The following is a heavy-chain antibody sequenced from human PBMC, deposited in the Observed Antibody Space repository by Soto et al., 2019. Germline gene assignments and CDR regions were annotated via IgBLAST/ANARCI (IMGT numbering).Heavy chain of an antibody. D-gene: IGHD3-22*01. CDR3: AKDGPAGPKGHGWYYDSSGYSPQKWFDY. CDR2: ISGSGGST. CDR1: GFTFSSYA. V-gene: IGHV3-23*01. Sequence: PGGSLRLSCAASGFTFSSYAMSWVRQAPGKGLEWVSAISGSGGSTYYADSVKGRFTISRDNSKNTLYLQMNSLRAEDTAVYYCAKDGPAGPKGHGWYYDSSGYSPQKWFDYWGQGTLVTVSS. J-gene: IGHJ4*02.